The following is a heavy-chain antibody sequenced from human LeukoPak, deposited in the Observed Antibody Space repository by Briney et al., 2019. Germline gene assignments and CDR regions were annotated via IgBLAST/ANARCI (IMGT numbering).Heavy chain of an antibody. CDR2: IYYSGST. J-gene: IGHJ5*02. D-gene: IGHD3-10*01. V-gene: IGHV4-39*07. CDR1: GGSISSSSYY. Sequence: SETLSLTCTVSGGSISSSSYYWGWIRQPPGKGLEWIGSIYYSGSTYYNPSLKSRVTISVDTSKNQFSLKLSSVTAADTAVYYCARDPTYYGSGSYGSDWFDPWGQGTLVTVSS. CDR3: ARDPTYYGSGSYGSDWFDP.